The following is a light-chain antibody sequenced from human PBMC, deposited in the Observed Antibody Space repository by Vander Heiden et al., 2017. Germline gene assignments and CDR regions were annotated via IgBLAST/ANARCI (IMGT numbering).Light chain of an antibody. J-gene: IGKJ1*01. CDR3: QQDNSYSGT. V-gene: IGKV1-5*03. Sequence: DIQMTQPPSTLSASVGDRVTITCRASQSISSWLAWYQQKPGKAPKLLIYKASSLESGVPSRFSGSGSGTEFTLTISSLQPDDFATYYCQQDNSYSGTFGQGTKVEIK. CDR2: KAS. CDR1: QSISSW.